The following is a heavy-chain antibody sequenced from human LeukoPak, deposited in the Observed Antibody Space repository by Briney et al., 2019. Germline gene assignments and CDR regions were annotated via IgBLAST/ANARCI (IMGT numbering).Heavy chain of an antibody. CDR3: ASSPPGSWSGYYRASTHFDY. CDR2: INHSGST. Sequence: SETLSLTCAVYGGSFSGYYWSWIRQPPGKGLGWIGEINHSGSTNYNPSLKSRVTISVDTSKNQFSLKLSSVTAADTAVYYCASSPPGSWSGYYRASTHFDYWGQGTLVTVSS. CDR1: GGSFSGYY. D-gene: IGHD3-3*01. V-gene: IGHV4-34*01. J-gene: IGHJ4*02.